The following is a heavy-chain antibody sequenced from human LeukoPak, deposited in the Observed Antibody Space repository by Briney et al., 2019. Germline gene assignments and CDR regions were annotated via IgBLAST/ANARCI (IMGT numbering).Heavy chain of an antibody. CDR3: ARFGYSYGADY. CDR2: IYYSGST. Sequence: SETLSLTCTVSGGSISGYYWSWIRQPPGKGLEWIGYIYYSGSTNYNPSLKSRVTISVDTSKNQFSLRLSSVTAADTAVYYCARFGYSYGADYWGQGTLVTVSS. D-gene: IGHD5-18*01. V-gene: IGHV4-59*01. CDR1: GGSISGYY. J-gene: IGHJ4*02.